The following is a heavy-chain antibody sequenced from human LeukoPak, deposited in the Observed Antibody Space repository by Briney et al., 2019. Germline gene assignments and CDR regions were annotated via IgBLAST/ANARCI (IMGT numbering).Heavy chain of an antibody. CDR1: GDSINIYY. J-gene: IGHJ4*02. CDR3: ARQVPYTSRPDY. D-gene: IGHD2-2*01. V-gene: IGHV4-59*08. CDR2: IYYSGST. Sequence: SETLSFTCTVSGDSINIYYWTWIRQPPGKGLEWIGYIYYSGSTNYNPSLKSRVTISVDTSKNQFSLKLDSVTAADTAVYYCARQVPYTSRPDYWGQGTLVTVSS.